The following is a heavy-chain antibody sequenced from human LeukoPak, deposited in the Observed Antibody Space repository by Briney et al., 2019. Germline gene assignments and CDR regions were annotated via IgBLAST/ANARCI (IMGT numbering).Heavy chain of an antibody. J-gene: IGHJ3*01. CDR3: ARDFDGMNGP. Sequence: SVKVSCKATGGTFSSDGISWVRQAPGQGLEWMGRIIPVLRKANYAQTFEGRVTITADKSTSTAYMELTSLRSEDTAVYYCARDFDGMNGPWGQGTMVTVSS. CDR2: IIPVLRKA. V-gene: IGHV1-69*04. D-gene: IGHD1-1*01. CDR1: GGTFSSDG.